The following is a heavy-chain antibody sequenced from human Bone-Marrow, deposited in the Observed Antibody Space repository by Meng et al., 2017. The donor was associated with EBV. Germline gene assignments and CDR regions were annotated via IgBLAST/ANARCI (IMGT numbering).Heavy chain of an antibody. Sequence: EVQLLESGGGLVQPGGSLRLSCAASEFTFSSYWMHWVRQAPGEGLVWVSRINEDGATTTYADSVKGRFTISRDNAKNTLYLQMNSLRAEDTAVYYCSRDLAGSDDYWGQGTLVTVSS. CDR2: INEDGATT. D-gene: IGHD1-14*01. CDR1: EFTFSSYW. V-gene: IGHV3-74*03. CDR3: SRDLAGSDDY. J-gene: IGHJ4*02.